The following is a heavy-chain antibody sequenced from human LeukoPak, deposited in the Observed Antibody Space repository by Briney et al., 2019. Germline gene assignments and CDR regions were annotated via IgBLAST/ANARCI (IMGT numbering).Heavy chain of an antibody. J-gene: IGHJ4*02. CDR2: IYYTGTT. CDR3: ARGYGRYFDY. Sequence: SETLSLTCTVSNGSISSFYWTWIRQPPGKGLEWIGYIYYTGTTDYNPSLKSRVTISVDTSKNQFSLKLSSVTTADTAVYYCARGYGRYFDYWGQGTLVTVSS. V-gene: IGHV4-59*01. D-gene: IGHD5-18*01. CDR1: NGSISSFY.